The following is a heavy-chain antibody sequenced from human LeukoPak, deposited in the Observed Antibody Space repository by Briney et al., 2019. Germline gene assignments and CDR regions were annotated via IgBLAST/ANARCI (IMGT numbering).Heavy chain of an antibody. V-gene: IGHV4-61*02. CDR3: ARDRYYYDSSGSALDY. CDR1: GGSINSATYY. Sequence: SETLSLTCTVSGGSINSATYYWTWIRQPAGKGLEWIGRIYASGSTNYNPSLKSRVTMSVDTSKNQFSLKLSSVTAADTAVYYCARDRYYYDSSGSALDYWGQGTLVTVSS. D-gene: IGHD3-22*01. CDR2: IYASGST. J-gene: IGHJ4*02.